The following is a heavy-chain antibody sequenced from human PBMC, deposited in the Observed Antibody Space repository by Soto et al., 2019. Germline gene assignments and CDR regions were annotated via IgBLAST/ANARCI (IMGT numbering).Heavy chain of an antibody. J-gene: IGHJ4*02. CDR2: IYYSGST. V-gene: IGHV4-31*02. CDR1: GGSISSGGYY. Sequence: SETLSLTWTVSGGSISSGGYYWSWIRQHPGKGLEWIGYIYYSGSTYYNPSLKSRVTISVDTSKNQFSLKLSSVTAADTAVYYCARWVGATSFDYWGQGTLVTVSS. D-gene: IGHD1-26*01. CDR3: ARWVGATSFDY.